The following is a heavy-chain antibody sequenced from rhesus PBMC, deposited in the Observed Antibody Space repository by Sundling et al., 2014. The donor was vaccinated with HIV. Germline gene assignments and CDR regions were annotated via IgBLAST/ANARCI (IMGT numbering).Heavy chain of an antibody. CDR1: GFTFSDYY. D-gene: IGHD3-3*01. Sequence: EVRLVESGGGLVQPGGSLRLSCAASGFTFSDYYMSWVRQAPGKGPEWVGFIRNKANGGTAEYAASVKGRFTISRDDSKSIASLQMNSLKTEDTAVYYCARDPSPVLQYLDWLLNYGLDSWGQGVVVTVSS. CDR2: IRNKANGGTA. CDR3: ARDPSPVLQYLDWLLNYGLDS. V-gene: IGHV3-116*02. J-gene: IGHJ6*01.